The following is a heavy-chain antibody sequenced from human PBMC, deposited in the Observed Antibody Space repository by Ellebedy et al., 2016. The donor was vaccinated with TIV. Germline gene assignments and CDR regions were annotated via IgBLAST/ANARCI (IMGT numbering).Heavy chain of an antibody. Sequence: SETLSLXXTVSGGSISSYYWSWIRQPAGKGLEWIGRIYTSGSTNYNPSLKSRVTISVDTSKNQFSLKLSSVTAADTAVYYCARKAGSLGRGRYNYYYGMDVWGQGTTVTVSS. V-gene: IGHV4-4*07. CDR1: GGSISSYY. D-gene: IGHD3-16*01. J-gene: IGHJ6*02. CDR2: IYTSGST. CDR3: ARKAGSLGRGRYNYYYGMDV.